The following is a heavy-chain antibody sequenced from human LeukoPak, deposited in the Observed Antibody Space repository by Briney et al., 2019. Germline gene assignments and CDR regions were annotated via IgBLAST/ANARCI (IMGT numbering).Heavy chain of an antibody. V-gene: IGHV4-34*01. D-gene: IGHD6-13*01. CDR1: GGSFSGYY. CDR3: ARGGPGYSSSWYFDY. J-gene: IGHJ4*02. Sequence: SETLSLTCAVCGGSFSGYYWSWIRQPPGKGLEWIGEINHSGSTNYNPSLKSRVTISVDTSKNQFSLKLSSVTAADTAVYYCARGGPGYSSSWYFDYWGQGTLVTVSS. CDR2: INHSGST.